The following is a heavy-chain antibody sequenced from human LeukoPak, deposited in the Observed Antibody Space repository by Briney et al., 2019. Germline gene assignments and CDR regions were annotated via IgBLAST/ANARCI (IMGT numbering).Heavy chain of an antibody. Sequence: GGSLRLSCAASGFTFSSYWMNWVRQAPGKGLVWVSRINGDGSSTNYADSVKGRFTISRGNAKNTLYLQLNSLRAEDTAIYYCASSQGPYDYWGQGTLVTVSS. J-gene: IGHJ4*02. CDR2: INGDGSST. CDR3: ASSQGPYDY. V-gene: IGHV3-74*01. CDR1: GFTFSSYW.